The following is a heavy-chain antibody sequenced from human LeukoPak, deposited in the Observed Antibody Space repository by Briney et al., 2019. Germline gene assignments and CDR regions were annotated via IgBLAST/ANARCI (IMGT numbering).Heavy chain of an antibody. CDR1: GGSISSGDYY. CDR2: IYYSGST. D-gene: IGHD3-10*01. V-gene: IGHV4-30-4*01. CDR3: ARDRGRVRGVFDY. Sequence: SETLSLTCTVSGGSISSGDYYWSWIRQPPGKGLEWIGYIYYSGSTYYNPSLKSRVTISVDTSKNQFSLKLSSVTAADTAVYYCARDRGRVRGVFDYWGQGTLVTVSS. J-gene: IGHJ4*02.